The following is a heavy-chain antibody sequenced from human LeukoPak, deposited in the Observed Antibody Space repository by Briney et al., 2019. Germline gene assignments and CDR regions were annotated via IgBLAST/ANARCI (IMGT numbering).Heavy chain of an antibody. CDR3: ARGLYGSGSDFFDY. CDR2: IHHSGST. Sequence: PSETLSLTCAVYGGSFSGYYWSWIRQPPGKGLECIGEIHHSGSTNYNPSLKSRVTLSVDTSKNQFSLKLSSVTAADTAVYYCARGLYGSGSDFFDYWGQGTLVTVSS. D-gene: IGHD3-10*01. CDR1: GGSFSGYY. V-gene: IGHV4-34*01. J-gene: IGHJ4*02.